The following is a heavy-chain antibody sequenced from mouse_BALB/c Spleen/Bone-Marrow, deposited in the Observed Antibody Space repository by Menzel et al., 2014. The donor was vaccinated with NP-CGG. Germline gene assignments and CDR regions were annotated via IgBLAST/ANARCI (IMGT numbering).Heavy chain of an antibody. CDR1: GYAFSSYW. CDR2: IHPGEGDT. Sequence: VKLVESGAELVRPGSSVKISCKASGYAFSSYWMSWVKQRPGQGLEWIGQIHPGEGDTNYNGKFKVKATLTADKSSSTANMQLSSLTSEDSAVYFCARGGIYYGNSQFAYWGRGTLVTVSA. V-gene: IGHV1-80*01. J-gene: IGHJ3*01. D-gene: IGHD2-1*01. CDR3: ARGGIYYGNSQFAY.